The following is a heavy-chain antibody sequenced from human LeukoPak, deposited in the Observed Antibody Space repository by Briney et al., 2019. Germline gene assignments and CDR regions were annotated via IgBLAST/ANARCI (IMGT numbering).Heavy chain of an antibody. Sequence: ASVKVSCKASGYTFTGYYMHWVRQAPGQGLEWMGRINPNSGGTNYAQKFQGRVTMTRDTPISTAYMELSRLRSDDTAVYYCASSNRGVVVTNDWGQGTLVTVSS. V-gene: IGHV1-2*06. D-gene: IGHD3-22*01. CDR1: GYTFTGYY. CDR2: INPNSGGT. J-gene: IGHJ4*02. CDR3: ASSNRGVVVTND.